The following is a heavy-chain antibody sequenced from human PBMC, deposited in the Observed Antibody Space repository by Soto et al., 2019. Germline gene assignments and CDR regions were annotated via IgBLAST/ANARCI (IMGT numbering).Heavy chain of an antibody. Sequence: ASVKVSCKASGYTFTSYAMHWVRQAPGQRLEWMGWINAGNGNTKYSQKFQGRVTITRDTSASTAYMELSSLRSEDTAVYYCARGPPYYDFWSLTSLLDYWGQGTLVTVSS. CDR3: ARGPPYYDFWSLTSLLDY. D-gene: IGHD3-3*01. CDR2: INAGNGNT. CDR1: GYTFTSYA. V-gene: IGHV1-3*01. J-gene: IGHJ4*02.